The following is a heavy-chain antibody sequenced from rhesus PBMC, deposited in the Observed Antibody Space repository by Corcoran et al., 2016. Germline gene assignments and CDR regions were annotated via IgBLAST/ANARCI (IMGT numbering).Heavy chain of an antibody. D-gene: IGHD6-13*01. CDR3: ARHMSSWSGYYFDY. CDR1: GFTFCVYE. Sequence: EVQLAESGGGLVQPGGSLRLSCAASGFTFCVYELHWVRQAPWKGLESVSVIGGDSSYTHYADSEKSRFTISRDNAKNSLSLQMNSLRAENTAVYYCARHMSSWSGYYFDYWGQGVLVTVSS. V-gene: IGHV3-115*02. CDR2: IGGDSSYT. J-gene: IGHJ4*01.